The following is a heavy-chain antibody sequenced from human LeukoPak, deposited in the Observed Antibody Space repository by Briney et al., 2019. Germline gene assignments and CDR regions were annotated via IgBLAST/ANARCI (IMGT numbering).Heavy chain of an antibody. V-gene: IGHV4-39*01. D-gene: IGHD6-13*01. CDR2: IYYSGST. J-gene: IGHJ4*02. CDR3: ASHRSRIAAAGIVDY. Sequence: SETLSLTCTVSGDSISSNRYYWGWIRQPPGKGLEWIGSIYYSGSTYYNPSLKSRVTISVDTSKNQFSLNLSSVTAADAAVYYCASHRSRIAAAGIVDYWGQGTLVTVSS. CDR1: GDSISSNRYY.